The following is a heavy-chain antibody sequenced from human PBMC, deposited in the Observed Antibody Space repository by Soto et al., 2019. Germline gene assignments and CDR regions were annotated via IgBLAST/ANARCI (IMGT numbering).Heavy chain of an antibody. CDR2: IIPIFGTA. J-gene: IGHJ4*02. V-gene: IGHV1-69*13. Sequence: SVKVSCKASGGTFSSYAISWVRQAPGQGLEWMGGIIPIFGTANYAQKFQGRVTITADESTSTAYMELSSLRSEDTAVYYCARTKKRGWFILDYWVQGTMVIVSS. CDR1: GGTFSSYA. CDR3: ARTKKRGWFILDY. D-gene: IGHD6-19*01.